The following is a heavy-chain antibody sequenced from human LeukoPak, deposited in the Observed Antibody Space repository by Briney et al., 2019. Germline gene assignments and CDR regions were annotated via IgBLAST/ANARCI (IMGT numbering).Heavy chain of an antibody. D-gene: IGHD1-26*01. CDR2: INHSGGT. CDR3: ARGLWSGSFPPPR. Sequence: SETLSLTCGVYGGSFGDYYWSWIRQPPGKGLEWIGEINHSGGTNYNPSLKSRVTISVDTPKKQFSLKMYSVTAADTAVYYCARGLWSGSFPPPRWGQGTLVTVSS. V-gene: IGHV4-34*01. CDR1: GGSFGDYY. J-gene: IGHJ4*02.